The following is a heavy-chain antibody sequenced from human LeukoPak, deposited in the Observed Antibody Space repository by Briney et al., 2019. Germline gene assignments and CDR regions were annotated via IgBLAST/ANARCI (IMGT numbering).Heavy chain of an antibody. Sequence: GGSLRLSCAGSGFTFSSYAMNWLRQAPGKGLEWLSYISSSSGAIYYADSVKGRFTTSRDNVKNSLYLQMNNLRVEDTGVYYCAELGITMIGGVWGKGTTVTISS. CDR3: AELGITMIGGV. V-gene: IGHV3-48*01. CDR1: GFTFSSYA. CDR2: ISSSSGAI. D-gene: IGHD3-10*02. J-gene: IGHJ6*04.